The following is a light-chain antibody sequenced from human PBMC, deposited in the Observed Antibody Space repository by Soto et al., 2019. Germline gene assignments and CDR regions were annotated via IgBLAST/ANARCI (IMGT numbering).Light chain of an antibody. CDR1: QGISRY. V-gene: IGKV1-9*01. Sequence: IQVTQSPSSLSAYVGDSVTITCRASQGISRYLSWYQQKPGRAPKLLISAASTLQSGVPARFSGSGSGTDFTLSITSLQPEDFATYYCQQLNTYPVTFGGGTNVDIK. CDR2: AAS. CDR3: QQLNTYPVT. J-gene: IGKJ4*01.